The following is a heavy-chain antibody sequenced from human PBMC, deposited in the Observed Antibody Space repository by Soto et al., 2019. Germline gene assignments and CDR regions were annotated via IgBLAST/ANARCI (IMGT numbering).Heavy chain of an antibody. CDR3: ARDVRDDFWSLYYYYYMDV. J-gene: IGHJ6*03. CDR2: ISAYNGNT. D-gene: IGHD3-3*01. Sequence: ASVKVSCKASGYTFTSYGISWVRQAPGQGLEWMGWISAYNGNTNYAQKLQGRVTMTTDTSTSTDYIELMSLRSDDTAVYYCARDVRDDFWSLYYYYYMDVWGKGTTVTVSS. V-gene: IGHV1-18*01. CDR1: GYTFTSYG.